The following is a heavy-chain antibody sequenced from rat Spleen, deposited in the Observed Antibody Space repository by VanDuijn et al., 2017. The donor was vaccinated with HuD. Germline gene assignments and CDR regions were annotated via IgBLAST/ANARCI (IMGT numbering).Heavy chain of an antibody. D-gene: IGHD4-6*01. V-gene: IGHV5-29*01. Sequence: EVQMVGSGGGLVQPGRALKLSCAASGFTFSDYGMAWVRQAPTKGLEWVATISYVDSSGHSSTYYRDSVKGRFTISRDNAKNTQYLQMDRMRSEDTATYYCARHWGYWGQGVTVTVSS. CDR2: ISYVDSSGHSST. CDR1: GFTFSDYG. J-gene: IGHJ2*01. CDR3: ARHWGY.